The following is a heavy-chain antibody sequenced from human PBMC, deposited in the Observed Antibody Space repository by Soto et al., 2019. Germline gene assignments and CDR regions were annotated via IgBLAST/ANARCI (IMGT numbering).Heavy chain of an antibody. J-gene: IGHJ4*02. CDR3: AGDYGNTQNCFDY. Sequence: SETLSLTCSVSGGSISSGNYHWSWSRQPPGKGLGWIAYIYYSGRTYYNPSLKSRVTISVDTSKNQLSLKLSSVTAADTAVYYCAGDYGNTQNCFDYWGQGTLVTVSS. CDR1: GGSISSGNYH. V-gene: IGHV4-30-4*01. CDR2: IYYSGRT. D-gene: IGHD4-17*01.